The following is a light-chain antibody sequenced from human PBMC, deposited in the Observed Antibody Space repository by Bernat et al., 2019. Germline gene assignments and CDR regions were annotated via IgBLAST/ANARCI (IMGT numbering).Light chain of an antibody. CDR1: SLRNYF. Sequence: SSELTQAPAVSVALGQTVRITCQGDSLRNYFVSWYPQKPGQPPLLLTNETNNRPSGIPDQFSGSSSGDTASLTITGAQEEDEADYYWNCRDSSGHTYVFGTGTKVTVL. CDR3: NCRDSSGHTYV. V-gene: IGLV3-19*01. J-gene: IGLJ1*01. CDR2: ETN.